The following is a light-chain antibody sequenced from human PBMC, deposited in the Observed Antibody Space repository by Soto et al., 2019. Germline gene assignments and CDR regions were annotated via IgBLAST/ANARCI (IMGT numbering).Light chain of an antibody. CDR2: KAS. V-gene: IGKV1-5*03. CDR1: QRISSW. CDR3: QLYNSPPWT. J-gene: IGKJ1*01. Sequence: DIQMTQSPSTLSASVGDRVTITCRASQRISSWLAWYQQRPGKVPRLLIYKASTLECGVPSRFSGSGSGTEFTLTISSLQPDDFATYYCQLYNSPPWTFGQGTKVEIK.